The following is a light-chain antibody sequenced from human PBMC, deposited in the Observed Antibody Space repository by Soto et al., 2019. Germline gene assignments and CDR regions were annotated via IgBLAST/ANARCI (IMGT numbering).Light chain of an antibody. CDR2: EVR. Sequence: QSALTQPASVSGSLGQSITISCTGSNRDIGAYNLVSWYQQYPDTAPKLIIYEVRNRPSGVSYRFTGSRPGNTASLTISALQADDESTFYCSSYTTTSTLLFGGGTKLTVL. CDR3: SSYTTTSTLL. CDR1: NRDIGAYNL. J-gene: IGLJ3*02. V-gene: IGLV2-14*01.